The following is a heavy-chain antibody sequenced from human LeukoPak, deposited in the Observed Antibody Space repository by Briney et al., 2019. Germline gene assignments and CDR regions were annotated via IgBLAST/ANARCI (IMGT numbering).Heavy chain of an antibody. D-gene: IGHD1-26*01. CDR1: GYTFTSYG. V-gene: IGHV1-18*01. Sequence: ASVKVSCKASGYTFTSYGISWVRHAPGQGLEWMGWISAYNGNTNYAQKLQGRVTMTTDTSTSTAYMELRSLRSDDTAVYYCARDFVVGATGEGYYYYGMDVWGQGTTVTVSS. CDR2: ISAYNGNT. J-gene: IGHJ6*02. CDR3: ARDFVVGATGEGYYYYGMDV.